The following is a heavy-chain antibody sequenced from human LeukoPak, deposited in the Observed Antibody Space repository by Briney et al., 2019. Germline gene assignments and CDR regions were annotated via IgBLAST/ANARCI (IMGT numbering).Heavy chain of an antibody. CDR3: AREVHRGGWLQLEGWFDP. D-gene: IGHD5-24*01. CDR1: GGSISSYY. Sequence: SETLSLTCTVSGGSISSYYWSWIRQPPGKGLEWIGYIYYSGSTYYNPSLKSRVTISVDTSKNQFSLKLSSVTAADTAVYYCAREVHRGGWLQLEGWFDPWGQGTLVTVSS. V-gene: IGHV4-30-4*01. J-gene: IGHJ5*02. CDR2: IYYSGST.